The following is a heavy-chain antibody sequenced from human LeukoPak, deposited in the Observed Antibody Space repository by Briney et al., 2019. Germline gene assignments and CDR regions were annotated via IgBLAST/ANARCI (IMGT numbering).Heavy chain of an antibody. Sequence: ASVKVSCKASGYTFTGYYMHWVRQAPGQGPEWMGWINPNSGGTNYAQKFQGRVAMTRDTSISTAYMELSRLRSDDTAVYYCARWLQQNYYYYMDVWGKGTTVTVSS. CDR2: INPNSGGT. CDR1: GYTFTGYY. V-gene: IGHV1-2*02. J-gene: IGHJ6*03. CDR3: ARWLQQNYYYYMDV. D-gene: IGHD5-24*01.